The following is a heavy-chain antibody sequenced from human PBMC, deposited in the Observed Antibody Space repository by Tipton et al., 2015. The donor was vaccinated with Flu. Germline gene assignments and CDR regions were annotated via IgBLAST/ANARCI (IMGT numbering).Heavy chain of an antibody. CDR1: GFDFSVYG. CDR2: IWYDGSNI. V-gene: IGHV3-33*01. CDR3: ARDEGVVNYYFGMDV. Sequence: SLRLSCKVSGFDFSVYGMHWVRQAPGKGLEWVAVIWYDGSNIHYADSVKGRFTISRDNSKNTLYLQTNGLRAEDTAVYYCARDEGVVNYYFGMDVWGQGTTVTVSS. J-gene: IGHJ6*01.